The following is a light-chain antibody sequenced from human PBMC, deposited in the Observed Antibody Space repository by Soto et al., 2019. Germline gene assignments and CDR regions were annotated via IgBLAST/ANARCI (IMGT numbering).Light chain of an antibody. CDR2: EVS. J-gene: IGLJ1*01. CDR3: CSYAGSSTPSI. Sequence: QSALTQAASVSGSPGQSITISCTGNSSDVGSNNLVSWYQQHPGKAPKVMIYEVSKRPSGVSNRFSGSKSGNTASLTISGLQAEDEADYYSCSYAGSSTPSIFGTGNKVTVL. V-gene: IGLV2-23*02. CDR1: SSDVGSNNL.